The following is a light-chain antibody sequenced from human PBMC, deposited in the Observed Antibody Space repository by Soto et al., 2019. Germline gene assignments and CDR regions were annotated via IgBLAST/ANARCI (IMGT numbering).Light chain of an antibody. J-gene: IGKJ1*01. V-gene: IGKV1-5*03. CDR2: KAS. Sequence: DIQMTRSPSTLSASVGDRVTITCRASQSISSWLAWYQQKPGKAPKLLIYKASSLESGVPSRFSGSGSGTEFTLTISSLQPDDFATYYCQQYNSLVAFGQGTKVEIK. CDR1: QSISSW. CDR3: QQYNSLVA.